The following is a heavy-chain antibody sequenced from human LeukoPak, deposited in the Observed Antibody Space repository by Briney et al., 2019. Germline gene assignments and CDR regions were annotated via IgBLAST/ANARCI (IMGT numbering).Heavy chain of an antibody. D-gene: IGHD6-19*01. CDR1: GYTLTGYY. V-gene: IGHV1-2*02. J-gene: IGHJ4*02. CDR3: ARVVYSSGWYPFDY. Sequence: ASVKVSCKASGYTLTGYYMHWVRQAPGQGLEWMGWINPNSGGTNYAQKFQGRVTMTRDTSISTAYMELSRLRSDDTAVYYCARVVYSSGWYPFDYWGQGTLVTVSS. CDR2: INPNSGGT.